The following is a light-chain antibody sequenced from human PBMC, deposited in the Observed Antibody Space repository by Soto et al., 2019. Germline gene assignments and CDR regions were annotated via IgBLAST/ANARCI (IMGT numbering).Light chain of an antibody. CDR3: QQYNNWPPIT. V-gene: IGKV1-5*03. CDR1: QTISSW. Sequence: DLPVTQSPPPPSASVGDRVPLTLRASQTISSWLAWYQQKPGKAPKLLIYKASTLKSGVPSRFSGSGSGTEFTLTISSLQSEDFAVYYCQQYNNWPPITFGQGTRLEIK. CDR2: KAS. J-gene: IGKJ5*01.